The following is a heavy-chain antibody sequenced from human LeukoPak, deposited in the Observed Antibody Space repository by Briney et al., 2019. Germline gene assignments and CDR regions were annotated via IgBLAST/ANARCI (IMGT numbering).Heavy chain of an antibody. CDR2: ISYDGSNK. V-gene: IGHV3-30-3*01. Sequence: GGSLRLSCAASGLTFSSYAMHWVRQAPGKGLEWVAVISYDGSNKYYADSVKGRFTISRDNSKNTLYLQMNSLRAEDTAVYYCARDFGDGYSVAYWGQGTLVTVSS. D-gene: IGHD5-24*01. CDR3: ARDFGDGYSVAY. CDR1: GLTFSSYA. J-gene: IGHJ4*02.